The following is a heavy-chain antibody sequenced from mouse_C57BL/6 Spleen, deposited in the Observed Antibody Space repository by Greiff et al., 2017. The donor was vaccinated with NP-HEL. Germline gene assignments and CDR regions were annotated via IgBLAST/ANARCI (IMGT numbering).Heavy chain of an antibody. Sequence: QVQLQQSGPELVKPGASVKISCKASGYAFSSSWMNWVKQRPGKGLEWIGRIYPGDGDTNYNGKFKGKATLTADKSSSTAYMQLSSLTSEDSEVYFCARRGMSTVVERYFDVWGTGTTVTVSS. J-gene: IGHJ1*03. CDR3: ARRGMSTVVERYFDV. V-gene: IGHV1-82*01. CDR2: IYPGDGDT. D-gene: IGHD1-1*01. CDR1: GYAFSSSW.